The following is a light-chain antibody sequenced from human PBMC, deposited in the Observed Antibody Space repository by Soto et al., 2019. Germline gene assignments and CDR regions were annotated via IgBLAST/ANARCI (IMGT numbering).Light chain of an antibody. CDR1: QSISSSY. CDR3: QPYGSSSYT. CDR2: AAS. V-gene: IGKV3-20*01. Sequence: EIVLTQSPGTLSLSPGERATLSCRASQSISSSYLAWYQQKPGQAPRLLIYAASSRATGIPDRFSGSGSGTDFTLPISRLEPEDFAVYYCQPYGSSSYTFGQGTQWEIK. J-gene: IGKJ2*01.